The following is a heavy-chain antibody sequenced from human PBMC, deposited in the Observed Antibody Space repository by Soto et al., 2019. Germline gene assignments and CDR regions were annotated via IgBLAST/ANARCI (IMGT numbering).Heavy chain of an antibody. V-gene: IGHV1-2*02. CDR1: GYTLAGYY. Sequence: ASVKVSCKASGYTLAGYYMHWVRQAPGQGLEWMGWINPNSGGTNYAQKFQGRVTMTRDTSISTAYMELSRLRSDDTAVYYCARESGSYYQYYYYGMDVWGQGTTVTVS. CDR2: INPNSGGT. D-gene: IGHD1-26*01. J-gene: IGHJ6*02. CDR3: ARESGSYYQYYYYGMDV.